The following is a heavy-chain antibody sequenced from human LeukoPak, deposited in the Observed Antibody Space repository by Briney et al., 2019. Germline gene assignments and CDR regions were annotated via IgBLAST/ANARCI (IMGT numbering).Heavy chain of an antibody. CDR3: ARPGSWTYDAFDI. CDR1: GFTFSSYW. V-gene: IGHV3-7*01. Sequence: GGSLRLSCAATGFTFSSYWMSWVRQAPGKGLEWVANIKQDGSEKYYVDSVKGRFTISRDNAKNSLYLQMNSLRAEDTAVYYCARPGSWTYDAFDIWGQGTMVTVSS. D-gene: IGHD2-15*01. CDR2: IKQDGSEK. J-gene: IGHJ3*02.